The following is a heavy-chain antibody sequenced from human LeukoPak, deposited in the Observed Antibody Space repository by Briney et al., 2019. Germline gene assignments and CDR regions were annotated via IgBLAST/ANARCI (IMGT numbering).Heavy chain of an antibody. CDR2: ISAYNDNT. CDR3: ARRRDGYNSDHYNYGMDV. CDR1: GYTFTIYG. V-gene: IGHV1-18*01. Sequence: ASVKVSCKASGYTFTIYGISWVRQAPGQGLEWLGWISAYNDNTNYAQKLQGRVTMTTDTSTSTAYMELRSLRTDDTAVYYCARRRDGYNSDHYNYGMDVWGQGTTVTVSS. D-gene: IGHD5-24*01. J-gene: IGHJ6*02.